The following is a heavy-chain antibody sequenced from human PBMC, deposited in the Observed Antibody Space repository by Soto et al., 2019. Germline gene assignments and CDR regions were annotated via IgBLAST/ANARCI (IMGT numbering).Heavy chain of an antibody. Sequence: ASVKVSCKASGYIFTNFDIHGVRQASGQRLEWVGWMNPSSGNTGYAQKFQGRVTVTRSTSISTAYMELSDLSSEVTAVYFCARVGDSSSYAMDVWGQGTTVTVSS. D-gene: IGHD3-16*01. CDR1: GYIFTNFD. V-gene: IGHV1-8*01. J-gene: IGHJ6*02. CDR2: MNPSSGNT. CDR3: ARVGDSSSYAMDV.